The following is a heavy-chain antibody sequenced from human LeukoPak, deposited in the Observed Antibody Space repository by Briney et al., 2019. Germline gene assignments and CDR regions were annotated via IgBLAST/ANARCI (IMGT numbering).Heavy chain of an antibody. Sequence: GASVKVSCKASGGTFSSYAISWVRQAPGQGLEWMGRIIPILGIANYAQKFQGRVTITADKSTSTAYMELSSLRSGDTAVYYCAKGEGPTVGTTWGQGTLVTVSS. V-gene: IGHV1-69*04. CDR1: GGTFSSYA. CDR3: AKGEGPTVGTT. D-gene: IGHD1-26*01. CDR2: IIPILGIA. J-gene: IGHJ4*02.